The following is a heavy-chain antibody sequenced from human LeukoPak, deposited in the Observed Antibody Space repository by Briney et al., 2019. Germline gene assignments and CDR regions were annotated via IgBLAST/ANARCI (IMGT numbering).Heavy chain of an antibody. CDR2: ISYDGSNK. J-gene: IGHJ4*02. CDR1: GFTFSSYG. D-gene: IGHD3-22*01. CDR3: AKSQYYYDSSGRTTLLYYFDY. Sequence: GGSLRLSCAASGFTFSSYGMHWVRQAPGKGLEWVAVISYDGSNKYYADSVKGRFTISRDNSKNTLYLQMSSLRAEDTAVYYCAKSQYYYDSSGRTTLLYYFDYWGQGTLVTVSS. V-gene: IGHV3-30*18.